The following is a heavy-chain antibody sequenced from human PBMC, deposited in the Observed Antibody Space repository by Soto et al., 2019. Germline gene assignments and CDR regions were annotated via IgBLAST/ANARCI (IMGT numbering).Heavy chain of an antibody. CDR1: KFTFRNYN. V-gene: IGHV3-48*02. CDR2: ISSSESTI. CDR3: ARGDSSGWDFDY. J-gene: IGHJ4*02. Sequence: EVQLVESGGGLVQPGGSLRLSCAASKFTFRNYNMNWVRQAPGKGLEWVSYISSSESTIYYADSVKDRFVIYRDNAKNSLYLQMNSLRDEDTAVYYCARGDSSGWDFDYWGQGTLVTVSS. D-gene: IGHD6-19*01.